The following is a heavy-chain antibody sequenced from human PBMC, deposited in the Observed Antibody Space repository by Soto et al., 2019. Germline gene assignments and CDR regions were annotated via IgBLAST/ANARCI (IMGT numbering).Heavy chain of an antibody. V-gene: IGHV3-72*01. CDR2: TRNKANSYTT. Sequence: XVSLRLPCAAPGITLIDHEVAWSRKAPGKGLEGVGRTRNKANSYTTVYAASVKGRFTISRDDSENSLRLQMNSLETDDTAVYYCVRGAGEHQKSEGYYYGLDVWGLGTTVTAP. D-gene: IGHD7-27*01. CDR3: VRGAGEHQKSEGYYYGLDV. J-gene: IGHJ6*02. CDR1: GITLIDHE.